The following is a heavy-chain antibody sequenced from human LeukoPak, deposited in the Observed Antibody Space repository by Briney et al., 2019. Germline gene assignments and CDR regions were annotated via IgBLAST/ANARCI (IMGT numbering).Heavy chain of an antibody. Sequence: SETLSLTCSVSGGSITTYYWTWIRQPPGKGLEWIGYIYYTGNTNYNPSLESRVTMSVDTSKKEFSLKISSVTAADTAVYFCASGSVVTALDQWGQGTLVTVSS. CDR1: GGSITTYY. J-gene: IGHJ4*02. V-gene: IGHV4-59*01. CDR2: IYYTGNT. D-gene: IGHD2-21*02. CDR3: ASGSVVTALDQ.